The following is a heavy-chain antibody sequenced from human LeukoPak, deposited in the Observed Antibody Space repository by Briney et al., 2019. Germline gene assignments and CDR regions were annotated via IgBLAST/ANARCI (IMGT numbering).Heavy chain of an antibody. D-gene: IGHD1-26*01. Sequence: GGSLRLSCAASGFTFSSYAMHWVRQAPGKGLEWVAVISYDGSNKYYADSVKGRFTISRDNSKNTLYLQTNSLRAEDTAVYYCARDRWELLGDYYYGMDVWGQGTTVTVSS. CDR3: ARDRWELLGDYYYGMDV. CDR2: ISYDGSNK. CDR1: GFTFSSYA. V-gene: IGHV3-30*04. J-gene: IGHJ6*02.